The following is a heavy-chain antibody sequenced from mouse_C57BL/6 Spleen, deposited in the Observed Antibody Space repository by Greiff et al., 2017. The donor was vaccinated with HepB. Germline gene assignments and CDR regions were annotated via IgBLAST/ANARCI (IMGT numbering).Heavy chain of an antibody. D-gene: IGHD2-5*01. CDR1: GFSLSTFGMG. Sequence: QVTLKVCGPGILQPSQTLSLTCSFSGFSLSTFGMGVGWIRQPSGKGLEWLAHIWWDDDKYYNPALKSRLTISKDTSKNQVFLKIANLDTSDTATYYCALMGYINYYYAMDYWGQGTSVTVSS. CDR2: IWWDDDK. V-gene: IGHV8-8*01. J-gene: IGHJ4*01. CDR3: ALMGYINYYYAMDY.